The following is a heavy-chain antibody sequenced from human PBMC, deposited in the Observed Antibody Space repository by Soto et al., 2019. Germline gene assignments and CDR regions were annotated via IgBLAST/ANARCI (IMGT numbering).Heavy chain of an antibody. J-gene: IGHJ5*01. CDR2: IKPGSGDT. V-gene: IGHV1-2*02. CDR3: ARGSAVGGNWFDS. CDR1: GYTFTAYY. Sequence: QVQLVQSGAEVKKPGASVRVSCKASGYTFTAYYIHWVRQAPGQGLECMGWIKPGSGDTGYTQKFQGRVTMTRDTSISTAYMELNSLRYDDTAIYYCARGSAVGGNWFDSWGQGTLVTVSS. D-gene: IGHD6-19*01.